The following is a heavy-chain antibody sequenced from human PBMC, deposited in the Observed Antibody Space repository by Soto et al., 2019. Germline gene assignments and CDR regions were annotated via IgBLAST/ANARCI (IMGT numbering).Heavy chain of an antibody. V-gene: IGHV5-10-1*01. D-gene: IGHD3-3*01. CDR3: AIDSDYDFWSGYFLLGAFDI. CDR1: GYSFTSYW. CDR2: IGPSDSYT. J-gene: IGHJ3*02. Sequence: GGSLQISCKGSGYSFTSYWISGGRQMPGKGREWMGRIGPSDSYTNASPSFQGHVTISADKSISTAYLQWSSLKASDTAMYYGAIDSDYDFWSGYFLLGAFDIWGQGTMVTVSS.